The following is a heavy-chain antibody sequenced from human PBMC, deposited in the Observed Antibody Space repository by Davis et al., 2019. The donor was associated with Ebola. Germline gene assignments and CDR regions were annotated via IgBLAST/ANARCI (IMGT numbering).Heavy chain of an antibody. J-gene: IGHJ4*02. Sequence: SETLSLTCTVSGGSISSGGYHWSWIRQPPGKGLEWIGYIYYSGSTNYNPSLKSRVTISVDTSKNQFSLKLSSVTAADTAVYYCARGSQWLGPDYWGQGTLVTVSS. D-gene: IGHD6-19*01. CDR2: IYYSGST. CDR3: ARGSQWLGPDY. CDR1: GGSISSGGYH. V-gene: IGHV4-61*08.